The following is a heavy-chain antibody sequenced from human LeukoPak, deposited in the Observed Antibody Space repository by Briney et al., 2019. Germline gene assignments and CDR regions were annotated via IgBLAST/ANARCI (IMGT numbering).Heavy chain of an antibody. CDR2: IYYSGST. Sequence: SETLSLTCTVSGGSISNYYWSWIRQPPGKGLEWIGYIYYSGSTNYNPSLKSRVTISVDTSKNQFSLKLNSETAADTAVYYCARRAYGSGSFNRYYFDYWGQGTLVAVSS. V-gene: IGHV4-59*08. CDR3: ARRAYGSGSFNRYYFDY. D-gene: IGHD3-10*01. J-gene: IGHJ4*02. CDR1: GGSISNYY.